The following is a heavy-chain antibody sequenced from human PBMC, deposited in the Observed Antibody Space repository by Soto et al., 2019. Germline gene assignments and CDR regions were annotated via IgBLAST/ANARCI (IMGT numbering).Heavy chain of an antibody. CDR1: GGSFSGYY. CDR3: ARGRYYYGSGTRPWFDP. D-gene: IGHD3-10*01. CDR2: INHSGST. J-gene: IGHJ5*02. V-gene: IGHV4-34*01. Sequence: QVQLQQWGAGLLKPSETLSLTCAVYGGSFSGYYWSWIRQPPGQGLEWIGEINHSGSTNYNPSLKSRVTISVDTSKNQFSLKLSSVTAADTAVYYCARGRYYYGSGTRPWFDPWGQGTLVTVSS.